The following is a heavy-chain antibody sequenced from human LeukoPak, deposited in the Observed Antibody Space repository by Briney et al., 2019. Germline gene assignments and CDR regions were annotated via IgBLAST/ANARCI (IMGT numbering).Heavy chain of an antibody. D-gene: IGHD1-14*01. Sequence: LGRSLRLSCAASGFSFSDYAMDWVRQAPGKGLEWVAVISYDGSNDYYADSVKGRFTISRDNSKSTLYLQMNSLRAEDTAVYYCARGRPVDFWGQGTLVTVSS. J-gene: IGHJ4*02. CDR1: GFSFSDYA. V-gene: IGHV3-30*04. CDR2: ISYDGSND. CDR3: ARGRPVDF.